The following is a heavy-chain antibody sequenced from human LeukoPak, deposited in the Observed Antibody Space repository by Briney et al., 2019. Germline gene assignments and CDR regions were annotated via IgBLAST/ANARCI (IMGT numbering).Heavy chain of an antibody. V-gene: IGHV3-30*03. Sequence: PGGSLRLACAASGFTFSSYWMSWVRQAPGKGLEWVATISYDGRNTFYADSVKGRFTISRDNFKDTLYLQMNSLRAEDTAVYNCVRGVGLYDSIGYFDYWGQGTLVTVSS. CDR3: VRGVGLYDSIGYFDY. CDR2: ISYDGRNT. J-gene: IGHJ4*02. D-gene: IGHD3-22*01. CDR1: GFTFSSYW.